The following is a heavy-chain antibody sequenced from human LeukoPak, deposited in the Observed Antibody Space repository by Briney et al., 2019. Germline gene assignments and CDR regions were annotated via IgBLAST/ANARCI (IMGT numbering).Heavy chain of an antibody. D-gene: IGHD1-26*01. CDR3: ARVAVGATPYYYYYGMDV. CDR2: IYYIGST. J-gene: IGHJ6*02. CDR1: GGSISSYY. Sequence: SETLSLTCIVSGGSISSYYWSWIRQPPGKGLEWIGYIYYIGSTNYNPSRKSRVTISVDTSKNQFSLKLSSVTAADTAVYYCARVAVGATPYYYYYGMDVWGQGTTVTVSS. V-gene: IGHV4-59*01.